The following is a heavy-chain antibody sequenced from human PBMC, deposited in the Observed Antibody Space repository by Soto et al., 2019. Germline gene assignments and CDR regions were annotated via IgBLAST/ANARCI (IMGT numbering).Heavy chain of an antibody. CDR2: ISYDGSNK. D-gene: IGHD6-19*01. V-gene: IGHV3-30-3*01. CDR1: GFTFSSYA. CDR3: ARDKAKWLAHFDY. Sequence: GGSLRLSCAASGFTFSSYAMHWVRQAPGKGLEWVAVISYDGSNKYYADSVKGRFTISRDNSKNTLYLQMNSLRAEDTAVYYCARDKAKWLAHFDYWGQGTLVTVSS. J-gene: IGHJ4*02.